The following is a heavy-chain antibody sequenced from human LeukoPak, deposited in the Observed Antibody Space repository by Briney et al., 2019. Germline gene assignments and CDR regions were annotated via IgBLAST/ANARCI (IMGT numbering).Heavy chain of an antibody. Sequence: GGSLRLSCAASGFTFNIYGMNWVRQSPGTGLKWVSYIGHTGSSSSIHHADSVKGRFTISRDNAKKSLYLQMDSLRAEDTAVYYCARATRDGYDYWGQGTLVTVSS. CDR1: GFTFNIYG. J-gene: IGHJ4*02. V-gene: IGHV3-48*04. CDR2: IGHTGSSSSI. CDR3: ARATRDGYDY. D-gene: IGHD5-24*01.